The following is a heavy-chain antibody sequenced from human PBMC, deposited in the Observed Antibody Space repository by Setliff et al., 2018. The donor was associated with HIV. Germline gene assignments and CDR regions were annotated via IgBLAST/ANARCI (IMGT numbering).Heavy chain of an antibody. V-gene: IGHV1-46*01. CDR3: ARAHSGSYYYYYYMDV. Sequence: ASVKVSCKASGYTFTSYYMHWVRQAPGQGLEWMGIINPSGGSTSYAQKFQGRVTITADESTSTAYMELSSLRSEDTAVYYCARAHSGSYYYYYYMDVWGKGTTVTVSS. J-gene: IGHJ6*03. D-gene: IGHD1-26*01. CDR2: INPSGGST. CDR1: GYTFTSYY.